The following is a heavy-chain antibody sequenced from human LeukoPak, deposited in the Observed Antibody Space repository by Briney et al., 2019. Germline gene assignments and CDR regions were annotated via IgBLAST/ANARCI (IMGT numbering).Heavy chain of an antibody. Sequence: SVKVSCKASGGTFSSYAISWVRQAPGQGLEWMGGIIPIFGTANYAQKLQGRVTMTTDTSTSTAYMELRSLRSDDTAVYYCARTTMVRGAPRWYFDYWGQGTLVTVSS. CDR3: ARTTMVRGAPRWYFDY. J-gene: IGHJ4*02. V-gene: IGHV1-69*05. CDR1: GGTFSSYA. CDR2: IIPIFGTA. D-gene: IGHD3-10*01.